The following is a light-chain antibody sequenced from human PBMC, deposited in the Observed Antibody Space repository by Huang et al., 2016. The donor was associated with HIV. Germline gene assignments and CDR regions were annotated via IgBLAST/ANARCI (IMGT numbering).Light chain of an antibody. CDR1: QTITWG. V-gene: IGKV1-5*03. CDR3: QQYNAYPWT. J-gene: IGKJ1*01. Sequence: DIQMTQSPSTLSASIGDSVTITCRASQTITWGLAWYQQKPGEAPKVLIYKAASLEIGVPSRFIGSGSVTECTLTISSLQPDDFATYYCQQYNAYPWTFGQGTKVEI. CDR2: KAA.